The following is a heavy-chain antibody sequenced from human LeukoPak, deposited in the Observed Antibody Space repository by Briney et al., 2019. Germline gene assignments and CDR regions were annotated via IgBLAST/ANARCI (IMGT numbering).Heavy chain of an antibody. Sequence: SETLSLTCAVYGGSFSGYYWSWIRQPPGKGLEWIGEINHSGSTNYNPSLKSRVTISVDTSKNQFSLKLSSVTAADTAVYYCARVSDLAAAGTYDPWGQGTLVTVSS. CDR2: INHSGST. V-gene: IGHV4-34*01. J-gene: IGHJ5*02. D-gene: IGHD6-13*01. CDR3: ARVSDLAAAGTYDP. CDR1: GGSFSGYY.